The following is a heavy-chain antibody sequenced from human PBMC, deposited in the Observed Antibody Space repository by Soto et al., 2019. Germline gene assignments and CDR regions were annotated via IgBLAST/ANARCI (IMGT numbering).Heavy chain of an antibody. CDR1: GYTFTSYG. D-gene: IGHD3-22*01. CDR3: ARDHYDSSGYYDYYFDY. V-gene: IGHV1-18*01. Sequence: ASVKVSCKASGYTFTSYGISWVRQAPGQGLEWMGWISAYNGNTNYAQKLQGRVTMTTDTSTSTAYMELRSLRSDDTAVYYCARDHYDSSGYYDYYFDYWGQGTLVTVCS. CDR2: ISAYNGNT. J-gene: IGHJ4*02.